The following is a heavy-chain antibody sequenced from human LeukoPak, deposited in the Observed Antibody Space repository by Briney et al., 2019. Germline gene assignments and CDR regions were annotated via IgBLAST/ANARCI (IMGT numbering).Heavy chain of an antibody. Sequence: SGTLSLTCAVSGGSISSSNWWSWVRQPPGKGLEWIGEIYHTGSTNYNPSLKSRVTISTDKSKNQFSLKLTSVTAADTAVYYCSRILWFGELPGGINVWGQGTTVTVSS. CDR3: SRILWFGELPGGINV. CDR1: GGSISSSNW. V-gene: IGHV4-4*02. CDR2: IYHTGST. J-gene: IGHJ6*02. D-gene: IGHD3-10*01.